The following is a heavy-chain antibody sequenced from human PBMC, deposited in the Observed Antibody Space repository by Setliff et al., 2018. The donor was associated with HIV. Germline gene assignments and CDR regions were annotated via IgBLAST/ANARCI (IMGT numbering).Heavy chain of an antibody. V-gene: IGHV4-31*03. Sequence: PSETLSLTCTVSGGSINSGGYYWTWVRQHPGKGLQWIGYIYYIGGAYYNPSLKSRVTISLDTSKNHFSLNLSSVTAADTAVYYWARESMLRGLRHAVDIWGQGTMVTVSS. J-gene: IGHJ3*02. D-gene: IGHD3-10*01. CDR3: ARESMLRGLRHAVDI. CDR2: IYYIGGA. CDR1: GGSINSGGYY.